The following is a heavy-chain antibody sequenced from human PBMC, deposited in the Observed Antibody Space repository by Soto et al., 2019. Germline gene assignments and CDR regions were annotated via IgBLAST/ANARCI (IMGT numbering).Heavy chain of an antibody. J-gene: IGHJ5*02. Sequence: SETLSLTSTVSGGSLSTYYWTWIRQSPEKGLEWIGNVYYDGTTKFNPALQSRLTMSVDTSKNQFSLRLTSVTAADTAVYYCARPVPPRTSTAWFDPWGQGTRVTVSS. CDR1: GGSLSTYY. V-gene: IGHV4-59*01. D-gene: IGHD3-10*01. CDR2: VYYDGTT. CDR3: ARPVPPRTSTAWFDP.